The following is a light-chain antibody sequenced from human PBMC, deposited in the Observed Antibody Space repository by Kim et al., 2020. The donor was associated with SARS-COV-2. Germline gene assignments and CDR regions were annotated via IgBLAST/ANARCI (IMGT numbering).Light chain of an antibody. CDR2: AAS. CDR1: QGITTN. V-gene: IGKV1-9*01. J-gene: IGKJ4*01. Sequence: IQLTQSPSSLSASVGDRVTITCRASQGITTNLAWYQQKPGKAPKLLIYAASTSQSGVPSTFSGSGSGTDFTLTISSLRPEDFATYYCLQHNSYPLTFGGGTKVDIK. CDR3: LQHNSYPLT.